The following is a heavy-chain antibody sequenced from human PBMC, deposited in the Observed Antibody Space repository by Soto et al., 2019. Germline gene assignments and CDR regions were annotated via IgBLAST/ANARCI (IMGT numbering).Heavy chain of an antibody. CDR3: AIGGCRGHYLYGLDG. Sequence: SETLSLTCTVSGASISSGDSYWIGIRQHPVKGLEWLGYIYYGGSTYYNPSLKSRVTISVDTSKNQFSLKLSSVTAADTALSNCAIGGCRGHYLYGLDGWDPESLVAVSS. J-gene: IGHJ6*02. V-gene: IGHV4-31*03. CDR1: GASISSGDSY. CDR2: IYYGGST. D-gene: IGHD2-8*01.